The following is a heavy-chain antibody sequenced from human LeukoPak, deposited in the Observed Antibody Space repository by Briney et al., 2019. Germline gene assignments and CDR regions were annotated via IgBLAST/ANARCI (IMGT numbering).Heavy chain of an antibody. Sequence: PSETLSPTCTVSGGSISSSSYYWGWIRQPPGKGLEWIGSIYYSGSTYYNPSLKSRVTISVDTSKNQFSLKLSSVTAADTAVYYCARTDYYAYYYYYMDVWGKGTTVTVSS. J-gene: IGHJ6*03. CDR2: IYYSGST. D-gene: IGHD3-10*01. CDR3: ARTDYYAYYYYYMDV. V-gene: IGHV4-39*07. CDR1: GGSISSSSYY.